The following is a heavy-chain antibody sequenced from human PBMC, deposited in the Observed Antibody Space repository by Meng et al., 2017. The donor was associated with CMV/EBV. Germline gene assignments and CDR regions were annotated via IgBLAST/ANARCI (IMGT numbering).Heavy chain of an antibody. V-gene: IGHV3-66*02. CDR1: GFTVSSNY. D-gene: IGHD4-23*01. J-gene: IGHJ4*02. Sequence: GESLKISCAASGFTVSSNYMSWVRQAPGKGLEWVSVIYSGGSTHYADSVKGRFTISRDNSKNTLYLQMNSLRAEDTAVYYCARAGGYGGNSNYLDYWGQGTLVTVSS. CDR2: IYSGGST. CDR3: ARAGGYGGNSNYLDY.